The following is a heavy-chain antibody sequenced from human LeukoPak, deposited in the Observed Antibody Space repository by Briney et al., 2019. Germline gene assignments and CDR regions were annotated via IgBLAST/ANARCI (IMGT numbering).Heavy chain of an antibody. V-gene: IGHV4-38-2*02. CDR3: ARRSWWFDP. CDR2: IYHSGST. CDR1: GYSISSGYY. J-gene: IGHJ5*02. Sequence: PSETLSLTCTVSGYSISSGYYWGWIRQPPGKGLEWIGSIYHSGSTYYNPSLKSRVTISVDTSKNQFTLNLNSVTAADTAVYYCARRSWWFDPWGQGTLVTVSS.